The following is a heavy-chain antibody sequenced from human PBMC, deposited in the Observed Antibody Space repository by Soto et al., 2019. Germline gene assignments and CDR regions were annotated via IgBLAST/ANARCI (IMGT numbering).Heavy chain of an antibody. CDR2: VFYTGRA. D-gene: IGHD4-4*01. CDR1: GGSPGSYY. Sequence: TETLSLTCTVSGGSPGSYYWLWIRQPPGKGLQWIGYVFYTGRANYNASLKSRVSISRDTSNYQFSLKRGSGTAADTPAYHSARDGDGRMTTNPYYYNGMDVWGPGTTVS. V-gene: IGHV4-59*01. J-gene: IGHJ6*02. CDR3: ARDGDGRMTTNPYYYNGMDV.